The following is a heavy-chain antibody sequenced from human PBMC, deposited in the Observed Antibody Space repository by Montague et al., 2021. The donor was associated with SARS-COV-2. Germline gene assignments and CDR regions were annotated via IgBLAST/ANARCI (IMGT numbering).Heavy chain of an antibody. Sequence: TLSLTCTVSGTSIRSGGYYWTWIRQHPGKGLEWIGYIVHTGXAXYXXSLETRVNISVDTSNNLFSLRLSSVTAADTAMYFCARVRLFYYLDYWGQGTLVTVSS. CDR2: IVHTGXA. V-gene: IGHV4-31*03. D-gene: IGHD2/OR15-2a*01. CDR3: ARVRLFYYLDY. J-gene: IGHJ4*02. CDR1: GTSIRSGGYY.